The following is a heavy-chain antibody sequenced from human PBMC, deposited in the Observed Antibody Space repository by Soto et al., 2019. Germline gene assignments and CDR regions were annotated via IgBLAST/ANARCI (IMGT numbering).Heavy chain of an antibody. Sequence: EVQLLESGGGLVQPGGSLRLSCAASGFTFSTYALNWVRQAPGNGLEWVSATSGSGGSIHYADSVKGRFTISRDNSKNTPYLQMNSLRNEDKAVYHCVEGYWKGDARGQGTTVTVSS. CDR2: TSGSGGSI. J-gene: IGHJ6*02. CDR3: VEGYWKGDA. CDR1: GFTFSTYA. V-gene: IGHV3-23*01. D-gene: IGHD1-1*01.